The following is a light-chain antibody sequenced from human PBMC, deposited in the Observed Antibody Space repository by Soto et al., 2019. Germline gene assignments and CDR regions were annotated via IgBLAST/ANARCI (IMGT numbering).Light chain of an antibody. CDR1: SSDVGSYNL. Sequence: QSVLTQPASVSGSPGQSITISCTGTSSDVGSYNLVSWYQQHPGEAPKLMIYGGTKRPSGVSNRFSGSKSGNTASLTISGLQAEDEADYHCCSYAGSSTYYVFGTGTKVTVL. J-gene: IGLJ1*01. CDR3: CSYAGSSTYYV. CDR2: GGT. V-gene: IGLV2-23*01.